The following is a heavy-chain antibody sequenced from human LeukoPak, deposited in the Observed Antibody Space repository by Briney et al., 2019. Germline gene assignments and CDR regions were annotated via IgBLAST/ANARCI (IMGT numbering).Heavy chain of an antibody. CDR3: ARDLAVAGTGSDY. CDR2: IKQDGSEK. V-gene: IGHV3-7*03. CDR1: GFTFSSYW. D-gene: IGHD6-19*01. J-gene: IGHJ4*02. Sequence: PGGSLRLSCAASGFTFSSYWMSWVRQAPGKGLEWVANIKQDGSEKYYVDSVKGRFTISRDNAKNSLYLQMNSLRAEDTAVYYRARDLAVAGTGSDYWGQGTLVTVSS.